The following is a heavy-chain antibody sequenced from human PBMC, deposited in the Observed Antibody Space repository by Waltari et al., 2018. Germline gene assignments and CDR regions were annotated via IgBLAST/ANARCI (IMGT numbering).Heavy chain of an antibody. J-gene: IGHJ4*02. V-gene: IGHV3-33*01. D-gene: IGHD6-13*01. CDR1: GFTFSSYG. Sequence: QVQLVESGGGVVQPGRSLRLSCTASGFTFSSYGMLWVRQAPGKGMVLVARIWYDGTNKNYADSVRGRFTISRDNSKNTLYLQMNSRRVEDTAVYYCARGIADDWGQGTLVTVSS. CDR3: ARGIADD. CDR2: IWYDGTNK.